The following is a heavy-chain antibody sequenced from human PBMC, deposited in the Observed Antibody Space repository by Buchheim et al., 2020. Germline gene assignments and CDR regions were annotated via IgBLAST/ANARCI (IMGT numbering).Heavy chain of an antibody. CDR2: INHSGST. D-gene: IGHD6-13*01. CDR3: ARGRNSSTPKKGLGASQHFDY. J-gene: IGHJ4*02. V-gene: IGHV4-34*01. CDR1: GGSFSGYY. Sequence: QVQLQQWGAGLLKPLETLSLTCAVYGGSFSGYYWSWIRQPPGKGLEWMGEINHSGSTNYNPSLKSRVTISVDTSKNQFSLKLSSVTAADTAVYYCARGRNSSTPKKGLGASQHFDYWGQGTL.